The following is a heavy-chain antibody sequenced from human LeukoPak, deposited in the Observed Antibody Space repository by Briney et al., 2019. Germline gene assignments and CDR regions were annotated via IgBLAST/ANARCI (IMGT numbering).Heavy chain of an antibody. D-gene: IGHD1-26*01. Sequence: GESLKISCKGSGYSFTSYWIGWVRQMPGKGLEWMGIIYPGDSYTNYSPSFQGHVTISADNSISTAYLQWSSLKASDTAMYYCARLPQLGSDYWGQGTLVTVSS. CDR1: GYSFTSYW. J-gene: IGHJ4*02. CDR2: IYPGDSYT. CDR3: ARLPQLGSDY. V-gene: IGHV5-51*01.